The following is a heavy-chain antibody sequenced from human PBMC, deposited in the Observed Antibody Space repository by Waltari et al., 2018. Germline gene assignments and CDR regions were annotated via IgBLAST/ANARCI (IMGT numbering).Heavy chain of an antibody. CDR3: VRALTTPNDY. J-gene: IGHJ4*02. CDR2: TTDGNAYL. V-gene: IGHV3-21*03. Sequence: VQLVESGGGLVKPGGSLRLSCAVSGFTIRNFGMRWVRQAPGKGLEWVATTTDGNAYLYYADSVRGRFTVSTDNAKSSLYLQMNNLRAEDTGVYYCVRALTTPNDYWGRGTLVTVSS. D-gene: IGHD4-17*01. CDR1: GFTIRNFG.